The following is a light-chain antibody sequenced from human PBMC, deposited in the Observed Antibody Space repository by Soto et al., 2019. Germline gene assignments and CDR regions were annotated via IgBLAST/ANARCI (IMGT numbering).Light chain of an antibody. CDR3: SSFAGNNNLV. CDR2: EVS. V-gene: IGLV2-8*01. Sequence: QSALTQPPSASGSPGESVTISCTGTSSDVGGYNYVSWYQQHPGKAPKLMISEVSKRPSGVPERFSGSKSGNTASLTVSGLQAEDEADYYCSSFAGNNNLVFGGGTKVTVL. CDR1: SSDVGGYNY. J-gene: IGLJ2*01.